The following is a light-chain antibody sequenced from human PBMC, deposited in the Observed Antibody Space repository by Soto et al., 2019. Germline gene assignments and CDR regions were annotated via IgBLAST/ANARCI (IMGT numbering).Light chain of an antibody. CDR3: QQYGSSPPT. CDR1: QSVTNNY. CDR2: GTS. Sequence: EIVLTQSPGTLSLSPGERATLSCRASQSVTNNYLAWYQRKPGQPPRLLIYGTSYRSTDIPRRFSGSGSGTYFTLTITRLEPEVFAVYYCQQYGSSPPTFGQGTKVEIK. J-gene: IGKJ1*01. V-gene: IGKV3-20*01.